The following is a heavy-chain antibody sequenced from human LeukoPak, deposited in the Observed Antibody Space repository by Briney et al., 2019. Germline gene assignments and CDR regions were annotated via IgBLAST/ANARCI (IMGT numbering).Heavy chain of an antibody. CDR1: GGSFSGCY. CDR2: INHSGST. J-gene: IGHJ6*02. D-gene: IGHD3-10*01. CDR3: ARAITMVRGVINRKYYYYGMDV. Sequence: SETLSLTCAVYGGSFSGCYWSWTRQPPGKGLEWIGEINHSGSTNYNPSLKSRVTTSVDTSKNQFSLKLSSVTAADTAVYYCARAITMVRGVINRKYYYYGMDVWGQGTTVTVSS. V-gene: IGHV4-34*01.